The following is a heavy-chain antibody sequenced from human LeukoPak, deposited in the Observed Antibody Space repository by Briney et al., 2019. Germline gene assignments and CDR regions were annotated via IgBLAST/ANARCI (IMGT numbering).Heavy chain of an antibody. CDR3: ARQLPSPNDHYYFDY. D-gene: IGHD1-1*01. V-gene: IGHV4-61*02. J-gene: IGHJ4*02. CDR2: IYTSGST. Sequence: PSQTLSLTCTVSGGSISSGSYYWSWIRQPAGKGLEWIGRIYTSGSTNYNPSLKSRVTISVDTSKNQFSLKLSSVTAADTAVYYCARQLPSPNDHYYFDYWGQGTLVTVSS. CDR1: GGSISSGSYY.